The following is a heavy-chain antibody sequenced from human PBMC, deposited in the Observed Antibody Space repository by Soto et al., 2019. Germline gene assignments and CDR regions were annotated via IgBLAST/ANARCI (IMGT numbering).Heavy chain of an antibody. CDR1: GGSISSGGYS. CDR3: ARGGGDGYYLN. D-gene: IGHD3-22*01. Sequence: QLQLQESGSGLVKPSQTLSLTCAVSGGSISSGGYSWSWIRQPPGKGLEWIGYIYHSGSTYYNPSPKSRVTISVDRSKNPFPLKLSSVTAADTAVYSRARGGGDGYYLNWGQGTLVTVSS. CDR2: IYHSGST. J-gene: IGHJ4*02. V-gene: IGHV4-30-2*01.